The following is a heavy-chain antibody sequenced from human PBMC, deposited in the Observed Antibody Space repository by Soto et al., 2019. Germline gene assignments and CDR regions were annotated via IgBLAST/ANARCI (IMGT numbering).Heavy chain of an antibody. CDR1: GVSVSETYW. CDR3: ARHHMAATDMYFDY. J-gene: IGHJ4*02. D-gene: IGHD6-19*01. V-gene: IGHV4-4*02. CDR2: IYDNDST. Sequence: SETLSLTCAVSGVSVSETYWWSWVRQPPGKGLEWIGYIYDNDSTYYNPSLKSRVTMSVDMSRNQFSLKLSSVTAADTAVYYCARHHMAATDMYFDYWGQGTLVTVSS.